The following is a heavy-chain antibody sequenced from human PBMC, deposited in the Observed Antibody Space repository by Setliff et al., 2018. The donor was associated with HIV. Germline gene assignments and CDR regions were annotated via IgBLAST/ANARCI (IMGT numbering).Heavy chain of an antibody. CDR1: YGSISGHY. J-gene: IGHJ4*02. CDR3: ARLPDINSWPFDY. CDR2: IHHSGGT. Sequence: PSETLSLTCTVSYGSISGHYWTWIRQPPGKGLEWIGYIHHSGGTQYNPSLMSRLTMSVDSSKNQFSLSLSSETAADTAVYYCARLPDINSWPFDYWARGTLVTVSS. D-gene: IGHD6-13*01. V-gene: IGHV4-59*11.